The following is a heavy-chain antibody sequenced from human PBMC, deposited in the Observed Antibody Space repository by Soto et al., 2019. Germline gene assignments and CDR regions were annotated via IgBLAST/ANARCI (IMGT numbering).Heavy chain of an antibody. CDR1: GFTLSSYG. V-gene: IGHV3-23*01. D-gene: IGHD3-9*01. Sequence: EVQLLESGGGLVQPGGSLRVSCAASGFTLSSYGMTWVRQAPGKGLEWVSTIRGSDGSTCYADSVKGRFTISRDNAKNTLYLQMNSLRVEDTAVYFCAKDVNYDMLAGYYYYWGQGTLVTVSS. CDR3: AKDVNYDMLAGYYYY. CDR2: IRGSDGST. J-gene: IGHJ4*02.